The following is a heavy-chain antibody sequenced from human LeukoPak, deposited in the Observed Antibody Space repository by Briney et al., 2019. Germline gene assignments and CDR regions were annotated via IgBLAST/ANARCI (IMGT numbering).Heavy chain of an antibody. D-gene: IGHD2-8*01. Sequence: GASVKVSCKASGYTFTGYYMHWVRQAPGQGLEWMGWINPNSGGTNYAQKFQGWVTMTRDTSISTAYMELSSLRTEDTAVYYCASVYLYGMDVWGQGTTVTVSS. V-gene: IGHV1-2*04. CDR2: INPNSGGT. CDR1: GYTFTGYY. J-gene: IGHJ6*02. CDR3: ASVYLYGMDV.